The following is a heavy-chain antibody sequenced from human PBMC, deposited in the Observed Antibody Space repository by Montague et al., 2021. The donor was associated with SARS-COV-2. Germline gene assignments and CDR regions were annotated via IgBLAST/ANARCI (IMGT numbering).Heavy chain of an antibody. CDR1: GASINSYENW. V-gene: IGHV4-4*02. CDR3: ARTRGGATRYFDY. D-gene: IGHD1-26*01. CDR2: IYHIGAF. Sequence: SETLSLTCAVSGASINSYENWWSWVRQPPGKGLEWIGEIYHIGAFNYNPSLTSRVTISIDTSRNQLSLGLSSVTAADTAVYYCARTRGGATRYFDYWGQGTLVTVSS. J-gene: IGHJ4*02.